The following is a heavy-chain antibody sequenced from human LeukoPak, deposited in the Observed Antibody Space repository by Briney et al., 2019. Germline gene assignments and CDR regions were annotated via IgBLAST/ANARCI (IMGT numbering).Heavy chain of an antibody. V-gene: IGHV4-39*07. Sequence: SETLSLTCTVPGGSISSSSYYWGWIRQPPGKGLEWIGSIYYSGSTYYNPSLKSRVTISVDTSKNQFSLNLNSVIAADTAIYYCARGARVWYYYYMDVWGTGTTVTVSS. CDR1: GGSISSSSYY. CDR2: IYYSGST. J-gene: IGHJ6*03. D-gene: IGHD2-21*01. CDR3: ARGARVWYYYYMDV.